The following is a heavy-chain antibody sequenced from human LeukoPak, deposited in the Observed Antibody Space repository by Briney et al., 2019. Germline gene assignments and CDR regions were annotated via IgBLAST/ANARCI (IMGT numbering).Heavy chain of an antibody. J-gene: IGHJ2*01. D-gene: IGHD2-2*01. V-gene: IGHV4-34*01. CDR2: INHSGST. CDR1: GFTFSSYS. Sequence: GSLRLSCAASGFTFSSYSMNWVRQAPGKGLEWIGEINHSGSTNYNPSLKSRVTISVDTSKNQFSLKLSSVTAADTAVYYCARESKVPAAYWYFDLWGRGTLVTVSS. CDR3: ARESKVPAAYWYFDL.